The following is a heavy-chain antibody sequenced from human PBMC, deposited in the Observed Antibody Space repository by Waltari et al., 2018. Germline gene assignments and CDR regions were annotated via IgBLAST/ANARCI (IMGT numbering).Heavy chain of an antibody. Sequence: EVQLVESGGVVVQPGGSLRLSCAASGFTFDDYAMHWVRQAPGKGLEWVSLISWDGGSTYYADSVKGRFTISRDNSKNSLYLQMNSLRAEDTALYYCTKDHNWNYGVMDVWGKGTTVTVSS. D-gene: IGHD1-7*01. CDR3: TKDHNWNYGVMDV. J-gene: IGHJ6*03. CDR2: ISWDGGST. CDR1: GFTFDDYA. V-gene: IGHV3-43D*03.